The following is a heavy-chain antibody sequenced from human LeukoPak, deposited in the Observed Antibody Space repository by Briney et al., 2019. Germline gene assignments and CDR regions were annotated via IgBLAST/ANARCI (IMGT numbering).Heavy chain of an antibody. CDR1: GFTFSSYS. CDR2: ISSSSSYI. CDR3: ARDLGVYYDSSGYYFYPFDY. J-gene: IGHJ4*02. V-gene: IGHV3-21*01. Sequence: GGSLRLSCAASGFTFSSYSMNWVRQAPGKGLEWVSSISSSSSYIYYADSVKGRFTISRDNAKNSLYLQMNSLRAEDTAVYYCARDLGVYYDSSGYYFYPFDYWGQGTLVTVSS. D-gene: IGHD3-22*01.